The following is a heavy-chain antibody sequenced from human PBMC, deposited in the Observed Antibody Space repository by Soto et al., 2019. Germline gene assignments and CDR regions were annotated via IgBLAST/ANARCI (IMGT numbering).Heavy chain of an antibody. J-gene: IGHJ4*02. CDR3: ARGSGYDILTGPHLNDY. V-gene: IGHV1-46*01. Sequence: ASVKVSCKASGFTFSRYYMHWVRQAPGQGLEWMGLINPSGVSTNYAQKFQSRVTLTRDTSTSTVSMELSSLRSEDTAVYYCARGSGYDILTGPHLNDYWGQGTLVTVSS. CDR1: GFTFSRYY. CDR2: INPSGVST. D-gene: IGHD3-9*01.